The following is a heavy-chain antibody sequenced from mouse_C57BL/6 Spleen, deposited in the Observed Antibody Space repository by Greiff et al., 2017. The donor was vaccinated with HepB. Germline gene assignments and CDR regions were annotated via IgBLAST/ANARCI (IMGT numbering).Heavy chain of an antibody. J-gene: IGHJ4*01. Sequence: VQLQQSGTVLARPGASVKMSCKTSGYTFTSYWMHWVQQRPGQGLEWIAAIYPGNSDTSYNQKFKGKAKLTAVTSASTAYMELSSLTNEDSAVYYSTRNDGYYVNYAMDYWGQGTSVTVSS. V-gene: IGHV1-5*01. D-gene: IGHD2-3*01. CDR1: GYTFTSYW. CDR3: TRNDGYYVNYAMDY. CDR2: IYPGNSDT.